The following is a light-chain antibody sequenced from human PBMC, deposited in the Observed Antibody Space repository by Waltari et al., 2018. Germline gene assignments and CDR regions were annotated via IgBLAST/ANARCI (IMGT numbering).Light chain of an antibody. Sequence: EIVMTKSPATLSVSPGERATFYCRASQNINNNLAWYQQRPGQTPRLLIYDTSTRATGIPARFSGSGSGTEFTITISSLQSEDFATYYCQQYNRWPPYTFGQGTRLEIK. CDR2: DTS. J-gene: IGKJ2*01. CDR1: QNINNN. V-gene: IGKV3-15*01. CDR3: QQYNRWPPYT.